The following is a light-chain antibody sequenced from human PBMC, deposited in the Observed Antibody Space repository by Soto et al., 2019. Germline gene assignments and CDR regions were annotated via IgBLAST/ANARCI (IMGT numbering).Light chain of an antibody. CDR2: GAS. V-gene: IGKV3-11*01. Sequence: EIILTQSPDTLSLSPGERATLSCRASQSVSSRYLAWYQQKSGQAPRLLIYGASYRATGIPARFSGRGSGTDFTLTISSLEPEDFAVYYCQQRNDWPLTFGPGTRLEI. CDR1: QSVSSRY. J-gene: IGKJ5*01. CDR3: QQRNDWPLT.